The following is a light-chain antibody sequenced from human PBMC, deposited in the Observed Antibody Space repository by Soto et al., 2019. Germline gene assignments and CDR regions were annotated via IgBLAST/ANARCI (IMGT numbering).Light chain of an antibody. J-gene: IGLJ2*01. V-gene: IGLV2-14*01. CDR2: EVS. Sequence: QSVLTQPASVSGSPGQSITISCTGTSSDVGGYHYVSWYQQHPGKAPKLMIYEVSDRPSGVSSRFSGSKSGNTASLTIFGLQAEDEADYYCSSFTSSSTVVFGGGTKVTVL. CDR3: SSFTSSSTVV. CDR1: SSDVGGYHY.